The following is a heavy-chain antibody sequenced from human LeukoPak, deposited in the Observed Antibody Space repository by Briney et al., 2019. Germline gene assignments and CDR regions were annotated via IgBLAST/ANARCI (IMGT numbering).Heavy chain of an antibody. CDR3: ARRHSSGWYWY. J-gene: IGHJ4*02. Sequence: SETLSLTCTVSGGSISSGGYYWSWIRQHPGKGLEWIGYIYYGGSTNYNPSLKSRVTISVDTSKNQFSLKLSSVTAADTAVYYCARRHSSGWYWYWGQGTLVTVSS. D-gene: IGHD6-19*01. CDR2: IYYGGST. V-gene: IGHV4-61*08. CDR1: GGSISSGGYY.